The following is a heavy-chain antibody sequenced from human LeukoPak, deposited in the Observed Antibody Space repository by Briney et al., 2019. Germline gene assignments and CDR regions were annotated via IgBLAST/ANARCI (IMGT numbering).Heavy chain of an antibody. D-gene: IGHD6-19*01. CDR1: PGSISSYY. Sequence: PSETLSLTCTVSPGSISSYYCNWIRQPPVKGLEWVGYIYYTGSTIYNPSLKSRVTMSLDTSKNQCSLRLSSVTAADTAVYYCARGRLGPTYFDYWGQGTLVTVSS. V-gene: IGHV4-59*01. CDR2: IYYTGST. CDR3: ARGRLGPTYFDY. J-gene: IGHJ4*02.